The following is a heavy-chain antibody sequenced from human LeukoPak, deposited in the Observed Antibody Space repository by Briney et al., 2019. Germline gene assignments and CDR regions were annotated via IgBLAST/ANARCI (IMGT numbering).Heavy chain of an antibody. CDR2: IYYSGST. V-gene: IGHV4-59*01. CDR3: ARGLWDSSGYNYYYYYYYMDV. CDR1: GGSISSYY. J-gene: IGHJ6*03. Sequence: SETLSLTCTVSGGSISSYYWSWIRQPPGKGLEWIGYIYYSGSTNYNPSLKGRVTISVDTSKNQFSLKLSSVTAADTAVYYCARGLWDSSGYNYYYYYYYMDVWGKGTTVTVSS. D-gene: IGHD3-22*01.